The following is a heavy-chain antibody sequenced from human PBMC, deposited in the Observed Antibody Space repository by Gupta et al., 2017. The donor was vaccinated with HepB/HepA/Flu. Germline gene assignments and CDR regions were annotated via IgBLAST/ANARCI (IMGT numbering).Heavy chain of an antibody. J-gene: IGHJ4*02. V-gene: IGHV3-30*18. D-gene: IGHD6-13*01. CDR2: ISYDGSNK. Sequence: QVQLGASGGGVVQTGRSLRPSCAASVFTLCSYGMPGARQAPGKGREWVAVISYDGSNKYYADSVKGRFTISRDNSKNTLYLLMNSLRAEDTAVYYCAKDSSSWPYYFDYWGQGTLVTGSS. CDR1: VFTLCSYG. CDR3: AKDSSSWPYYFDY.